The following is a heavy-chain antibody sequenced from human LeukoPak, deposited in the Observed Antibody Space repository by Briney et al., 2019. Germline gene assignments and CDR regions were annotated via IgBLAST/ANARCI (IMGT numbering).Heavy chain of an antibody. CDR1: GGSISSSSYY. V-gene: IGHV4-39*07. CDR3: ARDGRLDAFDI. Sequence: SETLSLTCTVSGGSISSSSYYWGWIRQPPGKGLEWIGSIYYSGSTYYNSSLKSRVTISVDTSKNQFSLKLSSVTAADTAVYYCARDGRLDAFDIWGQGTMVTVSS. J-gene: IGHJ3*02. CDR2: IYYSGST. D-gene: IGHD1-26*01.